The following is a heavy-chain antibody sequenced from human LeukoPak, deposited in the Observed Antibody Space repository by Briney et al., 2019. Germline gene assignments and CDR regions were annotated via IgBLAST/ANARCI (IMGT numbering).Heavy chain of an antibody. D-gene: IGHD3-22*01. CDR2: IYYSGST. CDR3: AREGYYDSSGYFH. V-gene: IGHV4-30-4*01. CDR1: GGSISSGDYY. J-gene: IGHJ4*02. Sequence: SQTLSLTCTVSGGSISSGDYYWSWIRQPPGKGLEWIGYIYYSGSTYYNPSLKSRVTISVNTSKNQFSLKLSSVTAADTAVYYCAREGYYDSSGYFHWGQGTLVTVSS.